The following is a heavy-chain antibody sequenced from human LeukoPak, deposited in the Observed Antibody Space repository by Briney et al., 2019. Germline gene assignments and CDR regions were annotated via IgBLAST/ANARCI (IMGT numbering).Heavy chain of an antibody. J-gene: IGHJ3*02. CDR3: AAIMVVTAGVAFNI. D-gene: IGHD2-21*02. Sequence: ASVKVSCKASGYTFTSYDINWVQQATGQGLEWMGWMSPNSDNRGYEQNFQGRVTMTMDTSISTAYMELSSLRSEDTAVYYCAAIMVVTAGVAFNIWGQGTMVTVSS. CDR2: MSPNSDNR. V-gene: IGHV1-8*01. CDR1: GYTFTSYD.